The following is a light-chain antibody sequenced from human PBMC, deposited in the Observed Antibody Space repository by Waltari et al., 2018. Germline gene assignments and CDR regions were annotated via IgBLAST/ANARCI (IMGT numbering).Light chain of an antibody. V-gene: IGLV2-8*01. J-gene: IGLJ2*01. CDR3: SSFAGTHHVV. CDR1: SSDIGDSNY. Sequence: QSALTQPPSASRSPGQSVTISCPGTSSDIGDSNYVSWYQQHPGKVPKLMLYDVDKRPSGVPDRFSGYKSGNTAFLTVSGLQGEDEADYYCSSFAGTHHVVFGGGTKLTVL. CDR2: DVD.